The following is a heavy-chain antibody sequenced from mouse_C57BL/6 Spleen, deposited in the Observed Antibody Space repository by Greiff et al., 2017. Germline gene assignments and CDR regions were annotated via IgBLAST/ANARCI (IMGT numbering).Heavy chain of an antibody. Sequence: QVQLQQSGAELVKPGASVKISCKASGYAFSSYWMHWVKQRPGKGLEWIGQIYPGDGDTNYNGKFKGKATLTADKSSSTAYMQLSSLTSENCAVYFGARSSSYDYWYFDVWGTGTTVTVAS. V-gene: IGHV1-80*01. J-gene: IGHJ1*03. CDR3: ARSSSYDYWYFDV. CDR1: GYAFSSYW. D-gene: IGHD1-1*01. CDR2: IYPGDGDT.